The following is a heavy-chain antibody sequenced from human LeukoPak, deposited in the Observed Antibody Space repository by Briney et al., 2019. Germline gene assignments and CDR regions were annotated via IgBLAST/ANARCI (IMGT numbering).Heavy chain of an antibody. CDR2: IKSKTDGGTT. CDR3: TTDRTGDYYDSSGYYYY. D-gene: IGHD3-22*01. CDR1: GFTFSNAW. V-gene: IGHV3-15*01. Sequence: GGSLRLSCAASGFTFSNAWMSWVRQAPGKGLEWVGRIKSKTDGGTTDYAAPVKGRFTISRDDSKNTLHLQMNSLKTEDTAVYYCTTDRTGDYYDSSGYYYYWGQGTLVTVSS. J-gene: IGHJ4*02.